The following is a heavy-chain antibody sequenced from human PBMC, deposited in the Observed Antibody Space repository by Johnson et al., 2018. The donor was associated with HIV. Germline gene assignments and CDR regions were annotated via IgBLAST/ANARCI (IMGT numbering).Heavy chain of an antibody. D-gene: IGHD6-25*01. CDR2: IKTKTEGGTT. J-gene: IGHJ3*01. V-gene: IGHV3-15*01. CDR1: GFTFDDYG. CDR3: SVYFGTAFEF. Sequence: VQLVESGGGVVQPGGSLRLSCAASGFTFDDYGMSWVRQAPGKGLEWVGRIKTKTEGGTTDYAASVKGRFTISRDDSKNTLYLQMNSLKTEDTAVYYCSVYFGTAFEFWGQGTMVTVSS.